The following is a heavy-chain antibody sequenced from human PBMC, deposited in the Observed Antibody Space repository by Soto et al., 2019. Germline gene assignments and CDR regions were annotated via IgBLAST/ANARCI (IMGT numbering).Heavy chain of an antibody. V-gene: IGHV1-46*01. D-gene: IGHD5-12*01. Sequence: SVKVSCKASGYTFTSSYIHWVRQAPGQGLEWMGIINPSGGSTSYAQKFQGRDTMTSDTSASTVFIEVSSLRSEDTAVYYCARRYSNDHDAFAIRGQGTM. CDR2: INPSGGST. CDR1: GYTFTSSY. J-gene: IGHJ3*02. CDR3: ARRYSNDHDAFAI.